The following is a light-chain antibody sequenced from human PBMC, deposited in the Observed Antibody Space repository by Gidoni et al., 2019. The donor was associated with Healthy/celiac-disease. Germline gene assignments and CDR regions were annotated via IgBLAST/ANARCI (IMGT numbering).Light chain of an antibody. J-gene: IGKJ1*01. Sequence: DIQMTQSPSSVSASVGDRVTLTCRASKGISSWLAWYQQKPGKAPKLLIYAASSLQSGVPSRFSGSGSGTDFTLTISSLQPEDFATYYCQQANSFPPWTFGQXTKVEIK. V-gene: IGKV1-12*01. CDR3: QQANSFPPWT. CDR1: KGISSW. CDR2: AAS.